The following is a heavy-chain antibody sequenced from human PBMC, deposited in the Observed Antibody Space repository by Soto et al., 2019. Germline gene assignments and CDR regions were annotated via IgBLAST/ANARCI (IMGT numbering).Heavy chain of an antibody. CDR3: AREPATAKPEGVDF. V-gene: IGHV1-3*01. J-gene: IGHJ4*02. CDR2: INPGNGNT. Sequence: ASVKVSCKASGYTFTSYGMNWVRQAPGRGLEWMGWINPGNGNTKYSQKFQGRVIIERDTSASTAYMELSSLRSEDTAVYYCAREPATAKPEGVDFWGQGTLVTVSS. D-gene: IGHD1-1*01. CDR1: GYTFTSYG.